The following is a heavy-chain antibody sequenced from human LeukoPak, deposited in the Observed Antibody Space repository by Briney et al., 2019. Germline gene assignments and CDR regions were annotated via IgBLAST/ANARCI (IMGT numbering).Heavy chain of an antibody. CDR2: IRYDGSNK. Sequence: GGSLRLSCAASGFTFSDYGMHWVRQAPGKGLEWVAFIRYDGSNKYYADSVKGRFTISRDNSKNTLYLQMNSLRAEDTAVYYCAKEDVGRFLEWLSALDYWGQGTPVTVSS. CDR3: AKEDVGRFLEWLSALDY. D-gene: IGHD3-3*01. V-gene: IGHV3-30*02. CDR1: GFTFSDYG. J-gene: IGHJ4*02.